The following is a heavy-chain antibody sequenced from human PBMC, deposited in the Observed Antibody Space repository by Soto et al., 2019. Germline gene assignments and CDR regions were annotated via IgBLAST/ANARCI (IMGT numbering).Heavy chain of an antibody. J-gene: IGHJ4*02. CDR1: GFTFTRYS. CDR3: ARESEDLTSNFDY. V-gene: IGHV3-21*06. CDR2: ISSTTNYI. Sequence: GGVLRLSCAASGFTFTRYSMNWVRQAPGKGLEWVSSISSTTNYIYYGDSMKGRFTISRDNAKNSLYLEMNSLRAEDTAVYYCARESEDLTSNFDYWGQGTLVTSPQ.